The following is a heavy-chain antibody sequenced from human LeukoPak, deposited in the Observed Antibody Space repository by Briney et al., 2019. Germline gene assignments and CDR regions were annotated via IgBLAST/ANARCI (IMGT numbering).Heavy chain of an antibody. CDR2: ISYDGSNK. D-gene: IGHD2-21*02. CDR3: AEDLNVTPDY. V-gene: IGHV3-30*18. Sequence: GGSLRLSCAASGFTFSSYGMHWVRQAPGKGLEWVAVISYDGSNKYYADSVKGRFTISRNNSKNTLYLQMNSLRAEDTAVYYCAEDLNVTPDYWGQGTLVTVSS. J-gene: IGHJ4*02. CDR1: GFTFSSYG.